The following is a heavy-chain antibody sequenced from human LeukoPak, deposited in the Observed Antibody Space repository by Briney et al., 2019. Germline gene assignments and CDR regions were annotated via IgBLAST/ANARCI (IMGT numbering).Heavy chain of an antibody. CDR3: ARLVSFDY. J-gene: IGHJ4*02. Sequence: GGSLRLSCAASGFTFSSYEMNWVRQAPGKGLEWVSYISSSGNTVYYADSVKGRFTISRDNAKNSLYLQMNSLRAEDTAVYYCARLVSFDYWGQGTLVTVSS. CDR1: GFTFSSYE. D-gene: IGHD2-21*01. V-gene: IGHV3-48*03. CDR2: ISSSGNTV.